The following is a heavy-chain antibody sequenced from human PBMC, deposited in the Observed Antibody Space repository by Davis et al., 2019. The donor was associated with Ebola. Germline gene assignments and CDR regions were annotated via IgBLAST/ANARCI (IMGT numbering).Heavy chain of an antibody. CDR1: GYTFPRYY. V-gene: IGHV1-46*01. CDR2: INPSGGST. J-gene: IGHJ2*01. Sequence: ASVKVSCNASGYTFPRYYMHWVRQAPGQGLEWMGIINPSGGSTSYAQKFQGRVTMTRDTSTSTVYMELSSLRSEDTAVYYCARPGGRDGPTGYFDLWGRGTLVTVSS. D-gene: IGHD5-24*01. CDR3: ARPGGRDGPTGYFDL.